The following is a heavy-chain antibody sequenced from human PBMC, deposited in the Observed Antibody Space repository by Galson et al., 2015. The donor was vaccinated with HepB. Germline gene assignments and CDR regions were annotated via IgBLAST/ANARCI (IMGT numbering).Heavy chain of an antibody. V-gene: IGHV3-7*03. CDR2: IKQDGSEK. CDR3: ARGVTGYYIYDAFDI. D-gene: IGHD3-9*01. CDR1: GFTFSSYW. Sequence: SLRLSCAASGFTFSSYWMSWVRQAPGKGLEWVANIKQDGSEKYYVDSVKGRFTISRDNAKNSLYLQMNSLRAEDTAVYYCARGVTGYYIYDAFDIWGQGTMVTVSS. J-gene: IGHJ3*02.